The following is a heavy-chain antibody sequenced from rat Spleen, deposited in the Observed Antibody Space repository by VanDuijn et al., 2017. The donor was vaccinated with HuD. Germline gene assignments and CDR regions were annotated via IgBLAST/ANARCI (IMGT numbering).Heavy chain of an antibody. Sequence: EVHLVESGGGLVQPGRSLKLSCAASGFTFSNYGMAWVRQTPTKGLEWVASISTGGGNTYYRDSVKGRFTISRDNAKNTQYLQMNSLRSEDTATYYGVRQGLGWITTPLNWVAYWRQCTLVTVSS. CDR3: VRQGLGWITTPLNWVAY. D-gene: IGHD1-10*01. V-gene: IGHV5S14*01. CDR2: ISTGGGNT. CDR1: GFTFSNYG. J-gene: IGHJ3*01.